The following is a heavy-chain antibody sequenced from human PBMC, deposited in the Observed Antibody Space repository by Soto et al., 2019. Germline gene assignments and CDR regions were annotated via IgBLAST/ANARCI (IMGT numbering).Heavy chain of an antibody. J-gene: IGHJ4*02. Sequence: VQLVESGGGVVQPGRSLRLSCAASGFTFSDYAMHWVRQAPGKGLEWVAVVSHDGRNTHYADSVKGRFTISRDSSKNTAFLAMTSLRAEDTAVYYCAKGGRQWLVTSDFNYWGQGALVTVSS. CDR1: GFTFSDYA. V-gene: IGHV3-30*18. CDR2: VSHDGRNT. D-gene: IGHD6-19*01. CDR3: AKGGRQWLVTSDFNY.